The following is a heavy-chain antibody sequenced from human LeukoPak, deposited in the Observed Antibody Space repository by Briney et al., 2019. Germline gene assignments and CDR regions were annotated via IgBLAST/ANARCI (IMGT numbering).Heavy chain of an antibody. V-gene: IGHV4-61*02. Sequence: SETLSLTCTVSGGSISSGSYYWSWIRQPAGKGLEWIGRIYTSGSTNYNPSLKSRVTISVDTSKNQFSLKLSSVTAADTAVYYCARVGANYDILTGYYLRYYYYMDVWGKGTTVTVSS. CDR3: ARVGANYDILTGYYLRYYYYMDV. CDR1: GGSISSGSYY. CDR2: IYTSGST. D-gene: IGHD3-9*01. J-gene: IGHJ6*03.